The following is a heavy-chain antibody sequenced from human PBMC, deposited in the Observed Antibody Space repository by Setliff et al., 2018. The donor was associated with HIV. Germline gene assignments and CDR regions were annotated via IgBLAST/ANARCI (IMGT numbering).Heavy chain of an antibody. Sequence: GASVKVSCKASGYTFTSYYLHWVRQAPGQGLEWMEMINPSGGSASYAQKFQGRVTMSRDKSTSTAYMELSSLRSEDTAVYYCVGSSGWYIHFDYWGQGTLVTVSS. V-gene: IGHV1-46*01. D-gene: IGHD6-19*01. CDR1: GYTFTSYY. CDR3: VGSSGWYIHFDY. J-gene: IGHJ4*02. CDR2: INPSGGSA.